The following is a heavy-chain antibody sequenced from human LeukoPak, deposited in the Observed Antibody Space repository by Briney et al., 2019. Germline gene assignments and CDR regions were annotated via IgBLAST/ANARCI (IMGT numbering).Heavy chain of an antibody. J-gene: IGHJ4*02. D-gene: IGHD1-1*01. Sequence: GESLQISCKGSGYSFTYYWIGWVRQMPGKGLEWMGIIYPGDSDTRYRPSFQGQVTISVDKSISTAYLQWSSLKASDTAMYYCARQDGNSKYYFDYWGQGTLVTVSS. V-gene: IGHV5-51*01. CDR3: ARQDGNSKYYFDY. CDR1: GYSFTYYW. CDR2: IYPGDSDT.